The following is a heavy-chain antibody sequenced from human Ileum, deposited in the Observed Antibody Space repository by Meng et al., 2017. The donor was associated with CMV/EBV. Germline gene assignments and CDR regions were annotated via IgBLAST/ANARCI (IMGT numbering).Heavy chain of an antibody. CDR2: ISNSGNIV. Sequence: GESLKISCSTSGFPFSGYFMSWIRQAPGKGLEWVAYISNSGNIVHYADSVGGRFTVSRDNANSSLFLQMNNLSADDTAVYYCARDNWNTEAWGQGTLVTVSS. V-gene: IGHV3-11*01. J-gene: IGHJ5*02. D-gene: IGHD1-1*01. CDR1: GFPFSGYF. CDR3: ARDNWNTEA.